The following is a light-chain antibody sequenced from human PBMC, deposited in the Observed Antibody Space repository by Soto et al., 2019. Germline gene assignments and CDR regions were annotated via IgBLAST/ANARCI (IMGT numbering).Light chain of an antibody. CDR2: GAS. J-gene: IGKJ1*01. Sequence: EIVMTQSPATLSVSPGERATLSCRASQSVSNNLAWYQQKPGQAPRLLIYGASTRATGIPARFSGSGSGTEFTLTISSLLSEDFAVYYCQKYNNWPRTFGQGTKVEIK. CDR1: QSVSNN. CDR3: QKYNNWPRT. V-gene: IGKV3-15*01.